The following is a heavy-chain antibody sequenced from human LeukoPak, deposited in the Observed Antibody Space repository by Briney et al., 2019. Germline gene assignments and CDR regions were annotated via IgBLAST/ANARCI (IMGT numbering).Heavy chain of an antibody. Sequence: GGSLRLSCVASGFTFSNYWMQWVRQVPGKGLVWVSRLNGDGTNIIYADSVKGRFTISRDNSKNTLYLQMNSLRAEDTAVYYCARDQGSGWNYYYYGMDVWGQGTTVTVSS. J-gene: IGHJ6*02. CDR2: LNGDGTNI. V-gene: IGHV3-74*01. CDR3: ARDQGSGWNYYYYGMDV. D-gene: IGHD6-19*01. CDR1: GFTFSNYW.